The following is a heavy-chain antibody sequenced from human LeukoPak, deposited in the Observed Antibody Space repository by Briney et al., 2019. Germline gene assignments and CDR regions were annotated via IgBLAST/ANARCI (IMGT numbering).Heavy chain of an antibody. Sequence: KPSETLSLTCTVSGGSISSSSYYWGWIRQPPGKGLEWIGSIYYSGSTYYNPSLKSRVTISVDTSKNQFSLKLSSVTAADTAVYYCARQWGITMIVLNWFDPWGQGTLVTVSS. CDR1: GGSISSSSYY. D-gene: IGHD3-22*01. CDR2: IYYSGST. V-gene: IGHV4-39*01. CDR3: ARQWGITMIVLNWFDP. J-gene: IGHJ5*02.